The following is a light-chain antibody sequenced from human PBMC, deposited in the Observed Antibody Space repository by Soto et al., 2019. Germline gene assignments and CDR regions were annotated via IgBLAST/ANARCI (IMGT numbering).Light chain of an antibody. CDR2: AAS. V-gene: IGKV1-27*01. Sequence: DIQMAQSPSALSASVGDRVTMSCRASQGISDYLAWHQQKPGKVPKLLIYAASTLQSGVPSRFSGSGSGTEFTLTINSLQPEDVATYYCQNYNSDSMTFGQGTKVDI. J-gene: IGKJ1*01. CDR3: QNYNSDSMT. CDR1: QGISDY.